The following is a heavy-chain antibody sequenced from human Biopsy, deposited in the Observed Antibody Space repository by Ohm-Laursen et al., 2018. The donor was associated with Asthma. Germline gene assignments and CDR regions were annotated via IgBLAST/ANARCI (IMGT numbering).Heavy chain of an antibody. Sequence: ASVKVSYKTSGYTFNSAGITWVRQAPGQGLEWVGWISVYNGNTKVAQKLQDRVTMITDTSTSTAYMELRSLRSDDTAMYFCARAVDYSHYYGIDVWGQGTTVTVS. J-gene: IGHJ6*02. D-gene: IGHD3-10*01. V-gene: IGHV1-18*01. CDR1: GYTFNSAG. CDR2: ISVYNGNT. CDR3: ARAVDYSHYYGIDV.